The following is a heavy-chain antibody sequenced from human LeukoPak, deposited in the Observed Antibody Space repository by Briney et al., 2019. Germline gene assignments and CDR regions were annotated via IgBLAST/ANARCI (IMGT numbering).Heavy chain of an antibody. D-gene: IGHD6-19*01. CDR3: ARDLGPRLVRACCPY. Sequence: GGSLRLSCAASGFTFSSYAMHWVRQAPGKGLEWVAVISYDGSNKYYADSVKGRFTISRDNSKNTLYLQMNSLRAEDTAVYYCARDLGPRLVRACCPYWGQGTLVTVSS. CDR2: ISYDGSNK. CDR1: GFTFSSYA. V-gene: IGHV3-30-3*01. J-gene: IGHJ4*02.